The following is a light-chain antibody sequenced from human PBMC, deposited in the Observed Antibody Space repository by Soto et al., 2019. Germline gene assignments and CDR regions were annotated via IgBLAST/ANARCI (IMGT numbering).Light chain of an antibody. Sequence: EIVLTQSPGTLSLSPGERATLSCRASQNISSSYLAWYQQKPGQAPRLLIHAAASRATGITDRFSGSGSGTDFTLTISRQEPEDFAVYYCQQYGGSALYTFGQGTKLEIK. J-gene: IGKJ2*01. CDR3: QQYGGSALYT. V-gene: IGKV3-20*01. CDR2: AAA. CDR1: QNISSSY.